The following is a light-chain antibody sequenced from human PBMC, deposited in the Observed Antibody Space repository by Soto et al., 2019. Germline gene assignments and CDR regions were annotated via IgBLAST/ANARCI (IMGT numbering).Light chain of an antibody. CDR1: QSVSSSY. CDR2: GAS. J-gene: IGKJ5*01. Sequence: DIVLTQSPGPLSLSAGERATLSCMSSQSVSSSYLAWYQQKPGQAPRLLIYGASSRATGIPDRFSGSGSGTDLTLTISRLEPEDVAVYYCQQYGSSPITFGQGTRLEIK. CDR3: QQYGSSPIT. V-gene: IGKV3-20*01.